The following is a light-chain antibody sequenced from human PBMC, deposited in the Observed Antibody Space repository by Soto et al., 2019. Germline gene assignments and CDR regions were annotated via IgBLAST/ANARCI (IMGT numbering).Light chain of an antibody. CDR3: HLYRSSITWT. CDR1: QSVTSNY. CDR2: AAS. J-gene: IGKJ1*01. V-gene: IGKV3-20*01. Sequence: EVVLTQSPGTVSLSPGERATLSCRASQSVTSNYLAWYQQKPGQAPRLLIYAASSRATGIPDRFSGSGSGTDITLRICILEPEDFSVYYCHLYRSSITWTFGQGTKVEIQ.